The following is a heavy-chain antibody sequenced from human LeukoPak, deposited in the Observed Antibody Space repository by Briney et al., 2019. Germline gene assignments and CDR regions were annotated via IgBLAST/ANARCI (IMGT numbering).Heavy chain of an antibody. D-gene: IGHD1-26*01. CDR2: IIPILGIA. J-gene: IGHJ5*02. CDR1: GGTFSSYA. CDR3: ARRGSYSLSWFAP. Sequence: SVKVSCKASGGTFSSYAISWVRQAPGQGLEWMGRIIPILGIANYAQKFQGRVTITADKSTSTAYMGLSSLRSEDTAVYYCARRGSYSLSWFAPWGQGTLVTVSS. V-gene: IGHV1-69*04.